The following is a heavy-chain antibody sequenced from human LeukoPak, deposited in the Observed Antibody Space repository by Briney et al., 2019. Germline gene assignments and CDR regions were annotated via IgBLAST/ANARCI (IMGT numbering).Heavy chain of an antibody. V-gene: IGHV3-48*02. CDR2: ISSSSNTI. CDR1: GFTFSSYS. Sequence: PGGSLGLSCAAPGFTFSSYSMNWVRQAPGKGLEWVSYISSSSNTIYYADSVKGRFTISRDNAKNSLYLQMNSLRDEDTAVYYCARDILTKQAYSGYDNWGQGTLVTVSS. CDR3: ARDILTKQAYSGYDN. D-gene: IGHD5-12*01. J-gene: IGHJ4*02.